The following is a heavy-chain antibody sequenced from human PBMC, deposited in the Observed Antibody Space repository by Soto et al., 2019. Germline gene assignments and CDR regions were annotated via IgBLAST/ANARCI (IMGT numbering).Heavy chain of an antibody. Sequence: SETLSLTCTVSGGSISSGDYYWSWIRQPPGKGLGWIGNIYYSGSTYYNPSLKSRVTISVDTSKKQFPLKLSSVTAADTAVYYCASRKSSPYFDDWGQGTLVTVSS. V-gene: IGHV4-30-4*01. J-gene: IGHJ4*02. CDR3: ASRKSSPYFDD. CDR1: GGSISSGDYY. D-gene: IGHD3-10*01. CDR2: IYYSGST.